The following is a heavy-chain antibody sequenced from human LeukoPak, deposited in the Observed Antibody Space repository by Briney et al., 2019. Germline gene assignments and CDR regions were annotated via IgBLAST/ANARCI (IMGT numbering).Heavy chain of an antibody. Sequence: GGSLRLSCAASGFTFSSYAMSWVRQAPGKGLEWVSAISGSGGSTYYADSVKGRFTISRDNSKNTLYLQMNSLRAEDTAVYYCAKGGYCSSTSCYTVGSFDYWGQGTLVIVSS. CDR1: GFTFSSYA. V-gene: IGHV3-23*01. J-gene: IGHJ4*02. CDR3: AKGGYCSSTSCYTVGSFDY. CDR2: ISGSGGST. D-gene: IGHD2-2*02.